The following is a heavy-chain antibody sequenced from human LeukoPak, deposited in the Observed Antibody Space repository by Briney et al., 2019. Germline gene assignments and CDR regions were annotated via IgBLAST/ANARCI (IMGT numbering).Heavy chain of an antibody. D-gene: IGHD3-10*01. CDR1: GYTLKEFS. CDR2: FDPEDGET. Sequence: ASVKVSCKVSGYTLKEFSMYWVRQAPGKGLEWIGGFDPEDGETFYAQKFQGRATMTEGTSTDTAYIELSSLGSEDTAIYYCMTNYFYTSGSYYRADYWGQGTLVTVSS. CDR3: MTNYFYTSGSYYRADY. J-gene: IGHJ4*02. V-gene: IGHV1-24*01.